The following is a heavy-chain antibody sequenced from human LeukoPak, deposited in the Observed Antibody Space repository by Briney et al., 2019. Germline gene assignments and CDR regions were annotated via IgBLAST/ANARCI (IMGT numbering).Heavy chain of an antibody. D-gene: IGHD6-13*01. CDR3: ARGGQQLRS. V-gene: IGHV4-59*01. CDR2: IYYSGST. J-gene: IGHJ4*02. CDR1: GGSISSYY. Sequence: SETLSLTCTVSGGSISSYYWSWIRQPPGKGLEWIGYIYYSGSTNYNPSLKSRVTISVDTSKNQLSLKLSSVTVADTAVYYCARGGQQLRSWGQGTLVTVSS.